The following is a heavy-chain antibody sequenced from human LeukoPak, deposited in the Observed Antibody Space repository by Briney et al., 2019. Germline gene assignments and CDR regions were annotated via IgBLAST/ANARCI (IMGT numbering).Heavy chain of an antibody. V-gene: IGHV1-69*05. CDR1: GGTFSSYA. D-gene: IGHD3-16*01. CDR3: ARTCGELNDAFDI. CDR2: IIPIFGTA. J-gene: IGHJ3*02. Sequence: SVKVSCKASGGTFSSYAISWVRQAPGQGLEWMGGIIPIFGTANYAQKFQGRVTITTDESTSTAYMELSSLRSEDTAVYYCARTCGELNDAFDIWGQGTMVTVSS.